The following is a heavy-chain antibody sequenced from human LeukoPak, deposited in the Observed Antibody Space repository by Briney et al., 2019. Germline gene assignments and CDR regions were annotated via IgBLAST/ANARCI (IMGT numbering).Heavy chain of an antibody. CDR1: GDSISDHC. CDR3: TRVTTVVPFDY. D-gene: IGHD4-23*01. CDR2: VSYNEGA. J-gene: IGHJ4*02. Sequence: PSETLSLTCSVSGDSISDHCWTWIRQPPGKGLEWIGYVSYNEGAKYSPSLKNRVTISIDTSRNHFSLRLRSVTAVDTAVYYCTRVTTVVPFDYWGQGTLVTVSS. V-gene: IGHV4-59*11.